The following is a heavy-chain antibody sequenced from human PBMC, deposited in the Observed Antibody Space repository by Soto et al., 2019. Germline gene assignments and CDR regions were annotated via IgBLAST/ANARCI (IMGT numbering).Heavy chain of an antibody. CDR1: GDTFSSYA. V-gene: IGHV1-69*13. CDR3: ARVLRPYYDSGGYYDDAFDF. CDR2: IIPIFDTT. D-gene: IGHD3-22*01. J-gene: IGHJ3*01. Sequence: GASVKVSCKASGDTFSSYAISWVRQAPGQGLEWMGGIIPIFDTTNYAQKFQGRVTVTADESSSTAYMELRSLRSEDTAVYYCARVLRPYYDSGGYYDDAFDFWGQGTMVTVSS.